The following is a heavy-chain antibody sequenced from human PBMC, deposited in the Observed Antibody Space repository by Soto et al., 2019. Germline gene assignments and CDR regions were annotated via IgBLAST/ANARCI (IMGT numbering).Heavy chain of an antibody. CDR2: IYHTGTT. Sequence: PSETLSLTCSVSGASISSLYWSWFRQPPGKGLEWIGYIYHTGTTNYNPSLKSRITISVDTSKNQFSLNLSSVTAADTAVYYCARLIPASLGQMGYYFDHWGQGTLVTVSS. CDR1: GASISSLY. J-gene: IGHJ4*02. V-gene: IGHV4-59*11. D-gene: IGHD2-2*01. CDR3: ARLIPASLGQMGYYFDH.